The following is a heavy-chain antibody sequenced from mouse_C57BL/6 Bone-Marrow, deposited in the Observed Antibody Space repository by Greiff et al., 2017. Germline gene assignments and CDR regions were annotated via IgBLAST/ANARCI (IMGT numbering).Heavy chain of an antibody. CDR3: ARSDYDYYAMDY. Sequence: QVQLKQSGPGLVAPSQSLSITCTVSGFSLTSYGVHWVRQPPGKGLEWLVVIWSDGSTTYNSALKSRLSISKDNSKSQVFLKMNSLQTDDTAMYYCARSDYDYYAMDYWGQGTSVTVSS. CDR2: IWSDGST. V-gene: IGHV2-6*03. CDR1: GFSLTSYG. J-gene: IGHJ4*01. D-gene: IGHD2-4*01.